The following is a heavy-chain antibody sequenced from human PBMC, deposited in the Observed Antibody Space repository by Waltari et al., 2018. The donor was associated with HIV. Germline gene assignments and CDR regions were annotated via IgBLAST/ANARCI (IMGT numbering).Heavy chain of an antibody. CDR3: ARGLWVDGIENDGFEF. D-gene: IGHD2-21*01. J-gene: IGHJ3*01. CDR1: GYSFTDHL. Sequence: QVHLVQSGAEMKRPGASVKVFCKASGYSFTDHLLHWVRQAPGLSPEWLGRINRKNGDTKVTEKLQGRFSMNRDLALATGHMELSGLTPDDTATYYCARGLWVDGIENDGFEFWGQGTEVTVS. CDR2: INRKNGDT. V-gene: IGHV1-2*02.